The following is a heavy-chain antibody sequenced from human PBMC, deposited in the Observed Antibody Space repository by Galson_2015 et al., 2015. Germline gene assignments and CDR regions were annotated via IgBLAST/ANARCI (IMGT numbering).Heavy chain of an antibody. CDR2: ISSDGNKK. V-gene: IGHV3-30-3*01. J-gene: IGHJ3*02. D-gene: IGHD5-24*01. CDR3: ARDRLGGRRDVYDLRSASDI. CDR1: GFTFSNYA. Sequence: SLRLSCAASGFTFSNYAMHWVRQAPGKGLEWVAVISSDGNKKYYADSVKGRFTVSGDNSMNTLYLQMNSLRVEDTAVYYCARDRLGGRRDVYDLRSASDIWGQGTMVTVSS.